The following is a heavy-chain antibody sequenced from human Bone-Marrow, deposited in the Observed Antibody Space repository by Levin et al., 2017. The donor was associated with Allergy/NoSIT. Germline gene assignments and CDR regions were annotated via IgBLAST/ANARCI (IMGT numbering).Heavy chain of an antibody. D-gene: IGHD4-17*01. Sequence: PGGSLRLSCAASGLTFSSHGMGWVRQAPGKGLEWVSTMSGSGVDIYYADSVRGRFTISRDNSKNTLYLQMNSLRAEDTAVYYCAKTIGSYGDYVGWYFDLWGRGTLVTVSS. CDR3: AKTIGSYGDYVGWYFDL. J-gene: IGHJ2*01. V-gene: IGHV3-23*01. CDR2: MSGSGVDI. CDR1: GLTFSSHG.